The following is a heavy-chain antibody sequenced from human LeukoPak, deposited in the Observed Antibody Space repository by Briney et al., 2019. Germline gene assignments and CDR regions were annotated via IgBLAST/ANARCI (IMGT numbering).Heavy chain of an antibody. CDR1: GFTFDDYA. CDR3: ATGYSSGWDLDY. V-gene: IGHV3-9*01. CDR2: ISWNSGSI. Sequence: PGGSLRLSCAASGFTFDDYAMHWVRQAPGKGLEWVSGISWNSGSIGYADSVKGRFTISRDNAKNSLYLQMDSLRAEDTALYYCATGYSSGWDLDYWGQGTLVTVSS. J-gene: IGHJ4*02. D-gene: IGHD6-19*01.